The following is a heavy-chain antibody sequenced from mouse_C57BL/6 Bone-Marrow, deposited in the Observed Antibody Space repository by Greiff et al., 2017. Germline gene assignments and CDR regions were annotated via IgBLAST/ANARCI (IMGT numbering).Heavy chain of an antibody. Sequence: VQLQQPGAELVKPGASVKMSCKASGYTFTSYWITWVKQRPGQGLEWIGDIYPGSGSTNYNEKFKGKATLTVDTSSSTAYMQLSSLTSEDSAIYYCAREGNSCFGYWGQGTTLTVSA. J-gene: IGHJ2*01. CDR1: GYTFTSYW. D-gene: IGHD2-1*01. CDR2: IYPGSGST. CDR3: AREGNSCFGY. V-gene: IGHV1-55*01.